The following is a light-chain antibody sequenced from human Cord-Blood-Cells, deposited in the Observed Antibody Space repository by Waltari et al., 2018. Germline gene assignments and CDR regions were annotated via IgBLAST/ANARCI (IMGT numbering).Light chain of an antibody. CDR3: CSYAGSSTYV. CDR1: PSSVGRYPL. V-gene: IGLV2-23*01. Sequence: QSALTQPASVSWSPVQSITISCTGTPSSVGRYPLFSWYHQHPGKAPKLMIYEGSKRPSGVSNRFSGSKSGNTASLTISGLQAEDEADYYCCSYAGSSTYVFGTGTKVTVL. J-gene: IGLJ1*01. CDR2: EGS.